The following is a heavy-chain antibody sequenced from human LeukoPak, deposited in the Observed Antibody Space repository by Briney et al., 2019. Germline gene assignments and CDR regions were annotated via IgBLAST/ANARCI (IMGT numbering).Heavy chain of an antibody. V-gene: IGHV3-7*01. Sequence: GGSLRLSCAASGFTFSSYWMSWVRQAPGKGLEWVANIKQDGSEKYYVDSVKGRFTISRDNAKNSLYLQMNSLRAEDTAVYYCARDGDILTGYYPYFDSWGQGTLVTVSS. CDR3: ARDGDILTGYYPYFDS. CDR1: GFTFSSYW. D-gene: IGHD3-9*01. CDR2: IKQDGSEK. J-gene: IGHJ4*02.